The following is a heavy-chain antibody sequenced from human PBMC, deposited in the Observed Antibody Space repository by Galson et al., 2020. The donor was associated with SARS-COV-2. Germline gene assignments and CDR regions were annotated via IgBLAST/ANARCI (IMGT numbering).Heavy chain of an antibody. Sequence: SGPTLATPTHTLMLTCTFSGFSLSPSGVGVGWIRQPPVKALEWLALIYWDDDTRYSPSLKSRLTITKDTSKNQVVLTMTNMDPVDTATYYCAYLYSSSWYGDWFDPWGQGTLVTVSS. V-gene: IGHV2-5*02. CDR1: GFSLSPSGVG. D-gene: IGHD6-13*01. CDR3: AYLYSSSWYGDWFDP. CDR2: IYWDDDT. J-gene: IGHJ5*02.